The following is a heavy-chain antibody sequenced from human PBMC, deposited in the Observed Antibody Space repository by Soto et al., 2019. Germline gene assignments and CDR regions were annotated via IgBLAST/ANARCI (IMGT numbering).Heavy chain of an antibody. CDR3: AKDLPGPIVATIGGLDY. V-gene: IGHV3-23*01. CDR2: ISGSGGST. D-gene: IGHD5-12*01. CDR1: GFTFSSYA. Sequence: EVQLLESGGGLVQPGGSLRLSCAASGFTFSSYAMSWVRQAPGKGLEWVSAISGSGGSTYYADSVKGRFTISRDNSKNTLHLQMNSLRAEDTAVYYCAKDLPGPIVATIGGLDYWGQGTLVTVSS. J-gene: IGHJ4*02.